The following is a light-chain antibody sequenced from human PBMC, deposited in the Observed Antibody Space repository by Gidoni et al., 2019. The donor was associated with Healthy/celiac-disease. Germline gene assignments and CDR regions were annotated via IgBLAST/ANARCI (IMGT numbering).Light chain of an antibody. CDR1: KGISSY. CDR2: AAS. CDR3: QQYYSYPRT. Sequence: IRLTQSPSSLSASTRDRVTITCRASKGISSYLAWYQQKPGKAPKLLIYAASTLQSGVPSRFSGSGSGTEFTLTISCLQSEDFATYYWQQYYSYPRTFGQGTKVEIK. J-gene: IGKJ1*01. V-gene: IGKV1-8*01.